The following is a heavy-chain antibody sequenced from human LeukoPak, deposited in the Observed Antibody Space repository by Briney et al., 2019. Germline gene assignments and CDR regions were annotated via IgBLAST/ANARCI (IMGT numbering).Heavy chain of an antibody. CDR1: GGSISSYY. CDR2: IYTSGST. Sequence: SETLSLTCTVSGGSISSYYWSWIRQTAGKGLEWIGRIYTSGSTNYNPSLKSRVTMSVDTSKNQFSLKLSSVTAADTAVYYCARGGSIAAAGLDYWGQGTLVTVSS. CDR3: ARGGSIAAAGLDY. V-gene: IGHV4-4*07. J-gene: IGHJ4*02. D-gene: IGHD6-13*01.